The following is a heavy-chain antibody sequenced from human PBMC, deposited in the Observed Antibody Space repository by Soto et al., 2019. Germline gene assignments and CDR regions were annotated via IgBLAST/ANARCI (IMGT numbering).Heavy chain of an antibody. V-gene: IGHV1-18*04. CDR3: ARTSLAVAGRNAFDI. CDR2: ISAYNGYT. CDR1: GYTFSNYG. Sequence: RASVKVSCKASGYTFSNYGITWVRQAPGQGLEWMGWISAYNGYTYYAQQVQGRVTLTTDTSTSTAYMELKSLTSDDTAVYYCARTSLAVAGRNAFDIWGQGTMVTVSS. D-gene: IGHD6-19*01. J-gene: IGHJ3*02.